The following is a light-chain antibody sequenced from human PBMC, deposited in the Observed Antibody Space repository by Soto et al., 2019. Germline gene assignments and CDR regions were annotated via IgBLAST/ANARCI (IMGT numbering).Light chain of an antibody. CDR2: GNS. CDR1: SSNIGAGYD. J-gene: IGLJ2*01. CDR3: QSYDSSLSDVV. Sequence: QSVLTQPTSVSGAPGQRVTISCTGSSSNIGAGYDVHWYQQLPGTAPKLLIYGNSNRPSGVPDRFSGSKSGTSASLAITGLQAEDEVDYYCQSYDSSLSDVVFGGGTKLTVL. V-gene: IGLV1-40*01.